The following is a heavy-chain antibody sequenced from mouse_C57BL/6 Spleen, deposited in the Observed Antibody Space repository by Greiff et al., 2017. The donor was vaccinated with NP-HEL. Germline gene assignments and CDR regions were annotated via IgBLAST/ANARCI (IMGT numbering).Heavy chain of an antibody. V-gene: IGHV2-2*01. CDR3: AREGLYYGSSYAMDY. CDR1: GFSLTSYG. Sequence: QVQLKQSGPGLVQPSQSLSITCTVSGFSLTSYGVHWVRQSPGKGLEWLGVIWSGGSTDYNAAFISRLSISKDNSKSQVFFKMNSLQADDTAIYYCAREGLYYGSSYAMDYWGQGTSVTVSS. J-gene: IGHJ4*01. D-gene: IGHD1-1*01. CDR2: IWSGGST.